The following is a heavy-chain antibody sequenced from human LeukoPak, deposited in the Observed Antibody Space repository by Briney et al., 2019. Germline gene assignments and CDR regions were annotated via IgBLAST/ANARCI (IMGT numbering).Heavy chain of an antibody. D-gene: IGHD4-23*01. Sequence: PGGSLRLSCVASGFNFRGQAMSWVRPGPGKGLEWDAGISGRGETTYYADSVKGRFTISRDNSKNTLYLQMNSLRAGDTAVYYCARDRNYGGNSDAFDIWGQGTMVTVSS. CDR3: ARDRNYGGNSDAFDI. CDR1: GFNFRGQA. CDR2: ISGRGETT. J-gene: IGHJ3*02. V-gene: IGHV3-23*01.